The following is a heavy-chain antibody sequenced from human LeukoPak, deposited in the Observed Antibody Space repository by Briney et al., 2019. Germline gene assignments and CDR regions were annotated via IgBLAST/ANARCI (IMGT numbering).Heavy chain of an antibody. Sequence: PGRSLRLSCAASGFTFSIYGLHWVRQAPGKGLEWVSFISSSTSYISYADSVKGRFTISRDNAKSSLWLQMNSLRAEDTAVYYCARATNGRFDIWGQGTMVTVSS. CDR2: ISSSTSYI. CDR3: ARATNGRFDI. CDR1: GFTFSIYG. D-gene: IGHD2-8*01. J-gene: IGHJ3*02. V-gene: IGHV3-21*01.